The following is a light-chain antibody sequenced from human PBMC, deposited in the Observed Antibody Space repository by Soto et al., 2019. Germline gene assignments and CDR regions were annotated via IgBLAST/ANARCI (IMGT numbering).Light chain of an antibody. CDR3: QQYNKWPAWT. J-gene: IGKJ1*01. CDR2: GAS. CDR1: QSVSSN. V-gene: IGKV3-15*01. Sequence: IVMTQSPGTLSVSPGERVTLSCRASQSVSSNLAWYQQRPGQPPRLLIYGASSRATGIPARFSGSGSGTDFTLTITSLQSEDFAVYYCQQYNKWPAWTFGQGTKVEIK.